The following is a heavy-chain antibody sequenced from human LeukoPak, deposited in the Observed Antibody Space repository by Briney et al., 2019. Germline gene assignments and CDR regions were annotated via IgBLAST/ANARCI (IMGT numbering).Heavy chain of an antibody. Sequence: GGSLRLSCAASRFTFSSYGMSWVRQAPGKGLEWVSTISGSGGSTYYADSVKGRFTISRDNSKNTLYLQMNSLRAEDTAVYYCAKVRWNSSGYYSAFDYWGQGTLVTVSS. CDR2: ISGSGGST. J-gene: IGHJ4*02. CDR3: AKVRWNSSGYYSAFDY. V-gene: IGHV3-23*01. D-gene: IGHD3-22*01. CDR1: RFTFSSYG.